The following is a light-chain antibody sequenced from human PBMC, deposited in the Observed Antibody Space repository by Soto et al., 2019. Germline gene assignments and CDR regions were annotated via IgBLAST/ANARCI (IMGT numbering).Light chain of an antibody. V-gene: IGKV3-15*01. J-gene: IGKJ1*01. CDR3: HQYNYWPRS. CDR1: QNIRSN. CDR2: ETS. Sequence: EFVLTQSPATLSLSPGERATLSCRASQNIRSNLAWYQQKPGQAPRLLIYETSIRAPGIPARFSGSGSGTEFTLTISSLQSEDFALYYCHQYNYWPRSFGQGTKVDIK.